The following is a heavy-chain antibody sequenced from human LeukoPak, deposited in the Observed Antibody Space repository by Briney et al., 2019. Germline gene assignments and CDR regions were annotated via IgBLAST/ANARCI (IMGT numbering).Heavy chain of an antibody. CDR1: GFTFSSYA. V-gene: IGHV3-23*01. CDR3: AKVGAAAGSPLGY. J-gene: IGHJ4*02. Sequence: GGSPRLSCAASGFTFSSYAMSWVRQAPGKGLEWVSAISGSGGSTYYADSVKGRFTISRDNSKNTLYLQMNSLRAEDTAVYYCAKVGAAAGSPLGYWGQGTLVTVSS. D-gene: IGHD6-13*01. CDR2: ISGSGGST.